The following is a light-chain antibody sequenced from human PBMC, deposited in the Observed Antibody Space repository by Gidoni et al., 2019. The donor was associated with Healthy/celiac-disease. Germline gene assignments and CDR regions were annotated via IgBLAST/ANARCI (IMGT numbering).Light chain of an antibody. V-gene: IGKV1-39*01. J-gene: IGKJ1*01. Sequence: EIQMTQSPSSLSASVGDRVTITCRASQSISSYLNWYQQKPGKAPKLLIYAASSLQSGVPSRFSGSGSWTDFTLTISSLQPEDFATYYCQQSYSTPWTFGQGTKVEIK. CDR2: AAS. CDR3: QQSYSTPWT. CDR1: QSISSY.